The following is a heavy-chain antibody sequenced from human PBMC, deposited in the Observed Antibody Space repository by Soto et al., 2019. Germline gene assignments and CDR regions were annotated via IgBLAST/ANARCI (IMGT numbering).Heavy chain of an antibody. CDR2: INAGNGNT. D-gene: IGHD6-19*01. J-gene: IGHJ3*02. CDR3: ARALGWSKAFEI. Sequence: DSLQVSCKASGYTFTSYAMHWVRQAPGQRLEWMGWINAGNGNTKYSQKFQGRVTITRDTSASTAYMELSSLRSEDTAVYYCARALGWSKAFEIWGQGKMVTVSS. CDR1: GYTFTSYA. V-gene: IGHV1-3*01.